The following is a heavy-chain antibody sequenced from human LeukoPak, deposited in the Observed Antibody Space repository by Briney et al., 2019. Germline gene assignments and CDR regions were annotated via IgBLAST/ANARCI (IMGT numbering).Heavy chain of an antibody. J-gene: IGHJ4*02. CDR3: ARGDLSYYYGSGSSYFDY. Sequence: SETLSLTCSVSGGSINTTYWSWIRQPPGKGLEWIGNIHYSGSTNYNSSLKNRVTISVDTSKNQFSLKMISVTTADTAVYYCARGDLSYYYGSGSSYFDYWGQGTLVTVSS. CDR2: IHYSGST. CDR1: GGSINTTY. D-gene: IGHD3-10*01. V-gene: IGHV4-59*01.